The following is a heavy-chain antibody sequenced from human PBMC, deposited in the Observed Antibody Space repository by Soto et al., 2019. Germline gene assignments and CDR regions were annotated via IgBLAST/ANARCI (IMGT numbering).Heavy chain of an antibody. CDR1: GSSVSNSNW. Sequence: QVQLQESGPGLVKPSGTLSLTCVVSGSSVSNSNWWTWVRQPPGKGLEWIGEIYHTGDTNYNPSLMSRVTISIDKSRNQFSLRLWSVTAADTAVYFCARNGIYYYYMDVWGGGTTVTVSS. J-gene: IGHJ6*03. V-gene: IGHV4-4*02. CDR3: ARNGIYYYYMDV. CDR2: IYHTGDT. D-gene: IGHD1-1*01.